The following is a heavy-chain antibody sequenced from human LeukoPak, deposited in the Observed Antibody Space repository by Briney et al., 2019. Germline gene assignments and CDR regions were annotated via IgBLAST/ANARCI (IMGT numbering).Heavy chain of an antibody. Sequence: GGSLRLSCAASGFTFSSYAMSWVRQAPGKGLEWVSVIYSGGSTYYADSVKGRFTISRDNSKNTLYLQMNSLRAEDTAVYYCARRAYSGSYGSYYFDYWGQGTLVTVSS. CDR3: ARRAYSGSYGSYYFDY. CDR1: GFTFSSYA. V-gene: IGHV3-66*01. CDR2: IYSGGST. J-gene: IGHJ4*02. D-gene: IGHD1-26*01.